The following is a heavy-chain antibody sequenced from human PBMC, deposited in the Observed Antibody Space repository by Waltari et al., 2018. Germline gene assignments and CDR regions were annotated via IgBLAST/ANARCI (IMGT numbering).Heavy chain of an antibody. CDR1: GFTFSSYW. V-gene: IGHV3-7*01. CDR2: MKQDGSEK. D-gene: IGHD6-19*01. Sequence: EVQLVESGGGLVQPGGSLRLSCAASGFTFSSYWMSWVRQAPGKGLEWVANMKQDGSEKYYVDCVKGRFTISRDNAKNSMYLQMNSLRAEDTAVYYCARDRSSGWVGFFDYWGQGTLVTVSS. CDR3: ARDRSSGWVGFFDY. J-gene: IGHJ4*02.